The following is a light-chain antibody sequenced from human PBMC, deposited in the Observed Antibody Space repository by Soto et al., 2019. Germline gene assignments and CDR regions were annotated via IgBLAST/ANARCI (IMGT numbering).Light chain of an antibody. CDR3: QQRYNWPIT. Sequence: EILLTQSPAPLSFSSGGAATLPCRASQSVSGYIGWYQQKPGQAPRLLIYADSNRATGIPARFSGSGSGTDFTLTISSLEPEDFSVYYCQQRYNWPITFGQGTRLEIK. CDR1: QSVSGY. J-gene: IGKJ5*01. V-gene: IGKV3-11*01. CDR2: ADS.